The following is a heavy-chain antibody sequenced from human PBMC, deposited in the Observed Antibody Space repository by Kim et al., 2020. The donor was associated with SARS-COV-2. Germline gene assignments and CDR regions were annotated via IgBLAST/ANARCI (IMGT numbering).Heavy chain of an antibody. CDR3: ARGSEYSSSWYHYFYGMDV. V-gene: IGHV1-69*13. CDR1: GGTFSSYA. J-gene: IGHJ6*02. D-gene: IGHD6-13*01. Sequence: SVKVSCKASGGTFSSYAISWVRQAPGQGLEWMGRIIPIFGTENYAQKFQGRVTITADESTSTAYMELSSLRSEDTAVYYCARGSEYSSSWYHYFYGMDVCSLETTFSVP. CDR2: IIPIFGTE.